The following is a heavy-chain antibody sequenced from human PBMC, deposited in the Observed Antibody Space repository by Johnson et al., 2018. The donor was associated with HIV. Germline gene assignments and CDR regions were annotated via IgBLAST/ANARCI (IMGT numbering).Heavy chain of an antibody. V-gene: IGHV3-15*01. CDR3: TTHSGYESDAFDI. Sequence: EVQLVESGGGLVKPGGSLRLSCAASGFNFTNAWMSWVRQAPGKGLEWVGRIKSKTDGGTTDYAAPMKDKFTISRDDSKTTEFLQMNSLKTEDTAVYYCTTHSGYESDAFDIWGQGTMVTVSS. J-gene: IGHJ3*02. CDR1: GFNFTNAW. CDR2: IKSKTDGGTT. D-gene: IGHD5-12*01.